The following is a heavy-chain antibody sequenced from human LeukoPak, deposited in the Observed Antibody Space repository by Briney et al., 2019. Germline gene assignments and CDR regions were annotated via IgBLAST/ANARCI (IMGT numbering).Heavy chain of an antibody. CDR2: ITPFNGNT. J-gene: IGHJ4*02. CDR3: ASQEMATIFSRLIGGAFDY. V-gene: IGHV1-45*02. Sequence: SVKVSCKASGYTFTYRYLHWVRQAPGQALEWMGWITPFNGNTNYAQKFQDRVTITRDRSMSTAYMELSSLRSEDTAMYYCASQEMATIFSRLIGGAFDYWGQGTLVTVSS. D-gene: IGHD5-24*01. CDR1: GYTFTYRY.